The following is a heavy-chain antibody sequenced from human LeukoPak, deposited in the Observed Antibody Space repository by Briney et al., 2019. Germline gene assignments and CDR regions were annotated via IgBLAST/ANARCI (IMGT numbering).Heavy chain of an antibody. J-gene: IGHJ4*02. CDR1: GGSFSSYY. Sequence: SETLSLTCTVSGGSFSSYYWSWIRQPPGKGLEWIGYMYYSGSTNYNPSLKSRVTISVDTSKNQFSLKLSSVTAADTAVYYCARGLYGSSREYYFDYGGEGTLVTVSS. CDR3: ARGLYGSSREYYFDY. V-gene: IGHV4-59*01. D-gene: IGHD2-8*01. CDR2: MYYSGST.